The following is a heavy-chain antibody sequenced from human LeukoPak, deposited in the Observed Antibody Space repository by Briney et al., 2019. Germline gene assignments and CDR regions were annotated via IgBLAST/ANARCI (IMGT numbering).Heavy chain of an antibody. V-gene: IGHV1-2*04. CDR3: ARGSYYYGSGSYCKKGLPPDY. D-gene: IGHD3-10*01. CDR2: INPNSGGT. CDR1: GYTFTGYY. Sequence: ASVKVSCKASGYTFTGYYMHWVRQAPGQGLEWMGWINPNSGGTNYAQKFQGWVTMTRDTSISTAYMELSRLRSDDTAVYYCARGSYYYGSGSYCKKGLPPDYWGQGTLVTVSS. J-gene: IGHJ4*02.